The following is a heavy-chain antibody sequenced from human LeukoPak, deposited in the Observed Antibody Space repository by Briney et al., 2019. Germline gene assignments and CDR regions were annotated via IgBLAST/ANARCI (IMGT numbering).Heavy chain of an antibody. CDR3: GSVFDY. J-gene: IGHJ4*02. Sequence: GGSLRLSCAASGFTFSSYWMHWVRQVPGKGLVWVSRIGSDGSSTSFADSVKGRFTISRDNAKNTLFLQMNSLRAEDTAVYYCGSVFDYWGQGALVTVSS. CDR2: IGSDGSST. V-gene: IGHV3-74*01. CDR1: GFTFSSYW.